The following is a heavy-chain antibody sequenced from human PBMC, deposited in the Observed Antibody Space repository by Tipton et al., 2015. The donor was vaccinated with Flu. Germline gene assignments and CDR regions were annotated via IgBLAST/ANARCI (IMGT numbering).Heavy chain of an antibody. J-gene: IGHJ5*02. CDR3: ARRDYSNYVSEPKNWFHP. D-gene: IGHD4-11*01. V-gene: IGHV4-34*01. CDR1: GGSFSGYY. CDR2: INHSGST. Sequence: AGLVKPSETLSLTCAVYGGSFSGYYWNWIRQPPGKGLEWIGEINHSGSTNYNPSLKSRVTISIDTSKNQFSLKLSSVTAADTAVYYCARRDYSNYVSEPKNWFHPWGQGTLVTVSP.